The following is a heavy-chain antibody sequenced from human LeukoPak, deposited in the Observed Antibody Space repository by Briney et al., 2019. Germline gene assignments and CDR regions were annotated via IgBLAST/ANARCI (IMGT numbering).Heavy chain of an antibody. V-gene: IGHV3-7*03. J-gene: IGHJ3*02. CDR3: AKANVAIVLMVYGAFDI. CDR1: GFTFSSYW. D-gene: IGHD2-8*01. Sequence: PGGSLRLSCAASGFTFSSYWMSWVRQAPGKGLEWVANIKQDGSEKYYVDSVKGRFTISRDNAKNSLYLQMNSLRAEDTALYYCAKANVAIVLMVYGAFDIWGQGTMVTVSS. CDR2: IKQDGSEK.